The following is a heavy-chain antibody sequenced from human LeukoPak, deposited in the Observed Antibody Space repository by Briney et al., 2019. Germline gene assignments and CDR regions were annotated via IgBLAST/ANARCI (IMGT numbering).Heavy chain of an antibody. CDR2: INHSGST. CDR3: ARAWASYYYYYCMDV. V-gene: IGHV4-34*01. Sequence: SETLSLTCAVYGGSFSGYYWSWIRQPPGKGLEWIGEINHSGSTNYNPSLKSRVTISVDTSKNQFSLKLSSVTAADTAVYYCARAWASYYYYYCMDVWGKGATVTVSS. D-gene: IGHD7-27*01. J-gene: IGHJ6*03. CDR1: GGSFSGYY.